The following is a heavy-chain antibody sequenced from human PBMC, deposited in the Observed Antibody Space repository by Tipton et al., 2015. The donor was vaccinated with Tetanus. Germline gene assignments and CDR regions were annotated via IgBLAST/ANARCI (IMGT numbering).Heavy chain of an antibody. D-gene: IGHD3-10*01. CDR2: ISHSATT. CDR3: ARHVGGYGSPPHDL. Sequence: TLSLTCFVSGGSISTKTYYWGWIRQTPGKGLEWIASISHSATTFYNPSLKSRATMSVDPSKIQFSVRLSSVTAADTGVYYCARHVGGYGSPPHDLWGQGTLITVSS. CDR1: GGSISTKTYY. J-gene: IGHJ5*02. V-gene: IGHV4-39*01.